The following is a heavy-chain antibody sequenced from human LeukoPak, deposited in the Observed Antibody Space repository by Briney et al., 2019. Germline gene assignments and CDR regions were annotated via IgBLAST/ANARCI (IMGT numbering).Heavy chain of an antibody. CDR3: TFITPTAVAGRPDY. J-gene: IGHJ4*02. D-gene: IGHD6-19*01. V-gene: IGHV3-73*01. CDR1: GFTFSGSA. CDR2: IRSKPNNYAT. Sequence: GGSLRLSCAGSGFTFSGSAMHWVRQAPGKGLEWVGRIRSKPNNYATAYAASVKGRFTLSRDDSKNTAYLQMNSLKTEDTAVYYCTFITPTAVAGRPDYWGQGTLVTVSS.